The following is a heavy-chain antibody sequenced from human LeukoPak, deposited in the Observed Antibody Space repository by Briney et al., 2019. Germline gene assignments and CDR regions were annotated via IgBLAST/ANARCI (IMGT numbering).Heavy chain of an antibody. J-gene: IGHJ6*03. CDR1: GGSISSGSCY. CDR3: SRDRLWFGELTYYYYMGV. V-gene: IGHV4-61*02. Sequence: SQTLFLTCTASGGSISSGSCYWSWNRQPAGKGLEWIGRIYTRGSTNYNPALKSRVTISVDTSKNQFSLKLNSVTAADTAVYYCSRDRLWFGELTYYYYMGVWGKGTTVTISS. D-gene: IGHD3-10*01. CDR2: IYTRGST.